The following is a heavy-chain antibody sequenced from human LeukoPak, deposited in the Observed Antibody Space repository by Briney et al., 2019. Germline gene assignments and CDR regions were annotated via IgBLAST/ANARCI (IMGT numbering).Heavy chain of an antibody. CDR1: GYTFTSYY. J-gene: IGHJ4*02. CDR3: ARDRRDYYYDSSGYYDY. V-gene: IGHV1-46*01. CDR2: INPSGGST. Sequence: ASVKVSCKASGYTFTSYYMHWVRQAPGQGLEWMGIINPSGGSTSYAQKFQGRVTMTRDMSMSTVYMELSSLRSEDTAVYYCARDRRDYYYDSSGYYDYWGQGTLVTVSS. D-gene: IGHD3-22*01.